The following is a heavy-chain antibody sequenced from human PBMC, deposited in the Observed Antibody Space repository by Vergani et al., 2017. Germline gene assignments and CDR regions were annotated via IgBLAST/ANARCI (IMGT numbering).Heavy chain of an antibody. CDR1: GGSISSGSYY. D-gene: IGHD4-17*01. J-gene: IGHJ3*02. CDR2: IYTSGST. V-gene: IGHV4-61*02. CDR3: ARATVDAFDI. Sequence: QVQLQESGPGLVKPSQTLSLTCTVSGGSISSGSYYWSWIRQPAGKGLEWIGRIYTSGSTNYNPSLKSRVTISVDTSKNQLSLKLSSVTAADTAVYYCARATVDAFDIWGQGTMVTVSS.